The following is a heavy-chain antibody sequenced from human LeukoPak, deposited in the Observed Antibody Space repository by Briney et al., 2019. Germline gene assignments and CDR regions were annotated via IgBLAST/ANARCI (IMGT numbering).Heavy chain of an antibody. V-gene: IGHV3-48*01. Sequence: GGSLRLSCAASGFTFSNYNMNWVRQAPGKGLEWVSYISSDGYTIFYADSVQGRFTISRDNAKNSLFLQMKSLRAEDTAMHYCARPYCSSTSCPTFDDWGQGTLVTVSS. D-gene: IGHD2-2*01. CDR1: GFTFSNYN. CDR2: ISSDGYTI. J-gene: IGHJ4*02. CDR3: ARPYCSSTSCPTFDD.